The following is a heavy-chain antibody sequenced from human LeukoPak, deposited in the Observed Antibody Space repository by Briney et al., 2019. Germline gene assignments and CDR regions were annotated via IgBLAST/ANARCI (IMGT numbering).Heavy chain of an antibody. D-gene: IGHD3-9*01. CDR1: GFTFSSYA. J-gene: IGHJ4*02. CDR2: ISGSGGST. CDR3: AKDRYDILTGYYPSGDFDY. Sequence: GGSLRLSCAASGFTFSSYAMSWVRQAPGKGLEWVSGISGSGGSTYYADSVKGRFTISRDNSKNTLYLQMNSLRAEDTAVYYCAKDRYDILTGYYPSGDFDYWGQGTLVTVSS. V-gene: IGHV3-23*01.